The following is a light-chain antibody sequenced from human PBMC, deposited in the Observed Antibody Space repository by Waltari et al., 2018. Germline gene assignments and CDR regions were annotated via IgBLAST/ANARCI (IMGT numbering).Light chain of an antibody. J-gene: IGKJ4*01. CDR3: QQYYATPLT. Sequence: VMPQSPDSLDVPLGERAPTKSKARQSVLYSSHKKNYLAWYQQKPGQPPKLLIYWASTRESGVPDRFSGSGSGTDFTHTISNLQAEDVAIYYCQQYYATPLTFGGETKVEIK. V-gene: IGKV4-1*01. CDR2: WAS. CDR1: QSVLYSSHKKNY.